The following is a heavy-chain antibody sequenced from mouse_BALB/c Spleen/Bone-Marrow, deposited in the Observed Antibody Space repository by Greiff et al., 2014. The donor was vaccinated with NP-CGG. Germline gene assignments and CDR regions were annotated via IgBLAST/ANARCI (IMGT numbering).Heavy chain of an antibody. CDR3: ASNYYGYAMDY. D-gene: IGHD1-1*01. CDR2: INPYNGAT. CDR1: GYSFTGYY. V-gene: IGHV1-31*01. J-gene: IGHJ4*01. Sequence: VQLKESGPELVKPGASVKISCKASGYSFTGYYMHWVKQSHVKSLEWIGRINPYNGATSYNQNFKDKASLTVDKSSSTAYMELHSLTSEDSAVYYCASNYYGYAMDYWGQGTSVTVSS.